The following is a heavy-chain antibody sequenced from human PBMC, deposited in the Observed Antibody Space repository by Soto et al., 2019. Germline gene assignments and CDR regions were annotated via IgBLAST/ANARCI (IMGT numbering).Heavy chain of an antibody. V-gene: IGHV1-69*04. CDR1: GGTFSSYT. D-gene: IGHD3-16*01. Sequence: GASVKVSCKASGGTFSSYTISWVRQAPGQGLEWMGRIIPILGIANYAQKFQGRVTITADKSTSTAYMELSSLRSDDTAVYYCARDLGEFPYSFDYWGQGTLVTVSS. CDR3: ARDLGEFPYSFDY. J-gene: IGHJ4*02. CDR2: IIPILGIA.